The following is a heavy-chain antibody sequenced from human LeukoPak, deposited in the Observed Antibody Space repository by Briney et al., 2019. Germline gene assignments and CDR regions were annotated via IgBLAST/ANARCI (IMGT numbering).Heavy chain of an antibody. Sequence: GGSLRLSCAASGFTFSSYSMNWVRQAPGKGLEWVSSISSSSSYIYYADSVRGRFTISRDNAKNSLYLQMNNLRADDTAVYYCAKERQTGDYFTSDYWGQGTLVTVSS. CDR3: AKERQTGDYFTSDY. V-gene: IGHV3-21*04. J-gene: IGHJ4*02. D-gene: IGHD4-17*01. CDR1: GFTFSSYS. CDR2: ISSSSSYI.